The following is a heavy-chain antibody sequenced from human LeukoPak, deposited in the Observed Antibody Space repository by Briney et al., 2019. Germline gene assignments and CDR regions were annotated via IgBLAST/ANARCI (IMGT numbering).Heavy chain of an antibody. Sequence: SETLSLTCAVYGGSFSGYYWSWIRQPPGKGLEWIGEINHSGSTNYNPSLKSRVTISVDTSKNQFSLKLSSVTAADTAVYYCASRPIASSGIYGYWGQGTLVTVSS. V-gene: IGHV4-34*01. CDR2: INHSGST. CDR3: ASRPIASSGIYGY. J-gene: IGHJ4*02. D-gene: IGHD3-22*01. CDR1: GGSFSGYY.